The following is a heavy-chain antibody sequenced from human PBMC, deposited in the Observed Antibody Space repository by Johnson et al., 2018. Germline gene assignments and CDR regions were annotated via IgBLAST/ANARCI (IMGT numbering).Heavy chain of an antibody. D-gene: IGHD2-2*01. CDR3: GRGPAPRAPYYFDY. V-gene: IGHV4-59*01. CDR1: GASISNYY. CDR2: IYYTGST. Sequence: QVQLQESGPGQVMXSQTLSPXCTVSGASISNYYWRWNRQSPGKGLEWLGYIYYTGSTNYNPSLKSRVAMSVDTSKNQFSLKLNSVTAADPAAYYCGRGPAPRAPYYFDYWGQGTLVIVSS. J-gene: IGHJ4*02.